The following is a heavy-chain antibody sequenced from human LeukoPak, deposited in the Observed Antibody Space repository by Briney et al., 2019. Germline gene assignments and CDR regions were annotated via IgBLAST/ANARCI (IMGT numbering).Heavy chain of an antibody. J-gene: IGHJ4*02. CDR3: ARVTGITIFGVVITYFNY. V-gene: IGHV3-7*01. D-gene: IGHD3-3*01. CDR1: GFTFSTYW. Sequence: QPGGSLRLSCAASGFTFSTYWMSWVRQAPGKGLEWVANIKQDGSEKYYVDSVKGRFTISRDNAKNSLYLQMNSLRGEDTAVYYCARVTGITIFGVVITYFNYWGQGTLVTVSS. CDR2: IKQDGSEK.